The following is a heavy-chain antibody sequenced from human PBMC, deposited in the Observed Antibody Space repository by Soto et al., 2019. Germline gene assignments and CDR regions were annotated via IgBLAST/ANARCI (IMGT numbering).Heavy chain of an antibody. CDR3: ARDRGRDCTNGVCYDYYYYGMDV. CDR2: ISAYNGNT. J-gene: IGHJ6*02. CDR1: GYTFTSYG. D-gene: IGHD2-8*01. V-gene: IGHV1-18*04. Sequence: QVQLVQSGAEVKKPGASVKVSCKASGYTFTSYGISWVRHAPGQGLEWMGWISAYNGNTNYAQKLQGRVTMTTDTSTSTAYMELRSLRSDDTAVYYCARDRGRDCTNGVCYDYYYYGMDVWGQGTTVTVSS.